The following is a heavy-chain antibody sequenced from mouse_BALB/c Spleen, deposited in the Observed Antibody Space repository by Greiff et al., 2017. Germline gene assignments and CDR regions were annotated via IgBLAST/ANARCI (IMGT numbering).Heavy chain of an antibody. J-gene: IGHJ2*01. CDR3: TRQDSLYYGNWGDY. CDR1: GFTFSNYW. V-gene: IGHV6-6*02. Sequence: EVKVMESGGGLVQPGGSMKLSCVASGFTFSNYWMNWVRQSPEKGLEWVAEIRLKSNNYATHYAESVKGRFTISRDDSKSSVYLQMNNLRAEDTGIYYCTRQDSLYYGNWGDYWGQGTTLTVSS. D-gene: IGHD2-1*01. CDR2: IRLKSNNYAT.